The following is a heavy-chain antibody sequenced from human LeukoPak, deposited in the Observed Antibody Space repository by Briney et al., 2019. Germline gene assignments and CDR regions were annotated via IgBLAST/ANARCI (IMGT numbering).Heavy chain of an antibody. Sequence: GGSLRLSCAASGFTVSSNYMSWVRQAPEKGLEWVSVIYSGGSTYYADSVKGRFTISRDNSKNTLYLQMNSLRAEDTAVYYCAKDAPGYDSSGYYSLGAFDIWGQGTMVTVSS. V-gene: IGHV3-53*01. CDR2: IYSGGST. J-gene: IGHJ3*02. CDR1: GFTVSSNY. CDR3: AKDAPGYDSSGYYSLGAFDI. D-gene: IGHD3-22*01.